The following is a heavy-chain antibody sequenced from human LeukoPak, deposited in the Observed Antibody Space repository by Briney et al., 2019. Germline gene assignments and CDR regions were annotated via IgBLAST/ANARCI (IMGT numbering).Heavy chain of an antibody. Sequence: GGSLRLSCAASGFTFSSYEMNWVRQAPGKGLEWVSHISSSGSTMYDADSVKGRFTISRDNAKNSLYLQMNSLRAEDTAVYYCARVGVRGVSTFDYWGQGILVTVSS. CDR3: ARVGVRGVSTFDY. CDR2: ISSSGSTM. J-gene: IGHJ4*02. V-gene: IGHV3-48*03. D-gene: IGHD3-10*01. CDR1: GFTFSSYE.